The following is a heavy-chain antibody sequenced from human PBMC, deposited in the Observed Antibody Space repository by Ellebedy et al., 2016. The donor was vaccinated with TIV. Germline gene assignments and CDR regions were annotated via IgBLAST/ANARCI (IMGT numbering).Heavy chain of an antibody. Sequence: GESLKISCAASGFTFSSYAMSWVRQAPGKGLEWVSGISASGSSIVYADSVKGRFTFSRDHSKTTLSLQMNSLRDEDPAVYACARLGVIAAAGASDSWGQGTLVIVSS. D-gene: IGHD6-13*01. CDR3: ARLGVIAAAGASDS. CDR2: ISASGSSI. J-gene: IGHJ4*02. CDR1: GFTFSSYA. V-gene: IGHV3-23*01.